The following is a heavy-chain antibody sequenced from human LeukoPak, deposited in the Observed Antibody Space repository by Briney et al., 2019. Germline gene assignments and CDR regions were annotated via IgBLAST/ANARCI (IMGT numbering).Heavy chain of an antibody. CDR3: ARRRDFIDY. J-gene: IGHJ4*02. Sequence: GGSLRLSCAASGFTLSDYYMSWIRQAPGKGLEWVSYSSSSGTTIYYADSVKGRFAISRDNAKNSLYLQMNSLRAEDTAVYYCARRRDFIDYWGQGTLVTDSS. V-gene: IGHV3-11*01. D-gene: IGHD3/OR15-3a*01. CDR1: GFTLSDYY. CDR2: SSSSGTTI.